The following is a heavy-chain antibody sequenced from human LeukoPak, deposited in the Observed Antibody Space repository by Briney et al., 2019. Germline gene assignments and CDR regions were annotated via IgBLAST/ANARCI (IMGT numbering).Heavy chain of an antibody. CDR1: GGTFSSYA. D-gene: IGHD4-17*01. J-gene: IGHJ4*02. CDR2: IIPILGIA. Sequence: SVKVSCKASGGTFSSYAISWVRQAPGQGLEWMGRIIPILGIANYAQKFQGRVTITADKSTSTAYMELSSLRSEDTAVYYCARDQGDYGVVDDYWGQGTLVTVSS. V-gene: IGHV1-69*04. CDR3: ARDQGDYGVVDDY.